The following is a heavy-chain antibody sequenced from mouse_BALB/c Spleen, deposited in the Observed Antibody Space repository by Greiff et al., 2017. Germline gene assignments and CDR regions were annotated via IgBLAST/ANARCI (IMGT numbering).Heavy chain of an antibody. V-gene: IGHV5-6-5*01. J-gene: IGHJ1*01. CDR2: ISSGGST. D-gene: IGHD1-1*01. Sequence: EVQGVESGGGLVKPGGSLKLSCAASGFTFSSYAMSWVRQTPEKRLEWVASISSGGSTYYPDSVKGRFTISRDNARNILYLQMSSLRSEDTAMYYCARGAVVDNFDVWGAGTTVTVSS. CDR3: ARGAVVDNFDV. CDR1: GFTFSSYA.